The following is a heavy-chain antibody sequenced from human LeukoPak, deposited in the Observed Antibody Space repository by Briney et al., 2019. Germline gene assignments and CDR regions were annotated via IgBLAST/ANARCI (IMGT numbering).Heavy chain of an antibody. Sequence: PSETLSLTCAVYGGSFNGYYWSWIRQPPGKGLEWIGEINHSGSTDYNPSLKSRVTISVDTSKNQFSLKLSSVTAADTAVYYCARVRATGAHDYRGQGTLVTVSS. CDR1: GGSFNGYY. D-gene: IGHD7-27*01. J-gene: IGHJ4*02. V-gene: IGHV4-34*01. CDR2: INHSGST. CDR3: ARVRATGAHDY.